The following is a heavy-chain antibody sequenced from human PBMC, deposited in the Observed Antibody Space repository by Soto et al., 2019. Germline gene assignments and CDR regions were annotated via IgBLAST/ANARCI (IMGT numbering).Heavy chain of an antibody. CDR3: ARPRYYDSSGPTAFDI. CDR1: GYTFTSYA. Sequence: ASVKVSCKTSGYTFTSYAMHWVRQAPGQRLEWMGWINAGNGNTKYSQKFQGRVTITRDTSASTAYMELSSLRSEDTAVYYCARPRYYDSSGPTAFDIWGQGTMVTVSS. J-gene: IGHJ3*02. D-gene: IGHD3-22*01. CDR2: INAGNGNT. V-gene: IGHV1-3*01.